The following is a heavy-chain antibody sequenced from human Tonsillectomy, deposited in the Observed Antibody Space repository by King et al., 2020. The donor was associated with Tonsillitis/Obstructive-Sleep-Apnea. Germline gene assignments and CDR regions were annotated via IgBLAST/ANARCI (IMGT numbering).Heavy chain of an antibody. CDR1: GYSFTSYW. Sequence: QLVQSGAEVKKPGESLRISCKGSGYSFTSYWISWVRQMPGKGLEWMGRIDPSDSYTNYSPSFQGHGTISADKSISTAYLQWSSLKASDTAMYYCARSVVPAAKGYYYYMDVWGKGTTVTVSS. D-gene: IGHD2-2*01. CDR2: IDPSDSYT. V-gene: IGHV5-10-1*01. J-gene: IGHJ6*03. CDR3: ARSVVPAAKGYYYYMDV.